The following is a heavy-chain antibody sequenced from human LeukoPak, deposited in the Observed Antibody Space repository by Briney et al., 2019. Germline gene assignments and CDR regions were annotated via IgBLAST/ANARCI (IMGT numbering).Heavy chain of an antibody. CDR1: GFTFSSYA. J-gene: IGHJ4*02. D-gene: IGHD3-22*01. Sequence: GGSLRLSCAASGFTFSSYAMSWVRQAPGKGLEWVSAISGSGGSTYYADSVKGRFTISRDNSKNTLYLQMNSLRAEDTAVYYCATGGYYYDSRGHTLHDYWGQGTLVTVSS. CDR3: ATGGYYYDSRGHTLHDY. V-gene: IGHV3-23*01. CDR2: ISGSGGST.